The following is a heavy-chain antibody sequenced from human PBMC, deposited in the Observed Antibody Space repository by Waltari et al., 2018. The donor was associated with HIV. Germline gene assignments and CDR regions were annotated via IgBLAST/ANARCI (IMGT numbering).Heavy chain of an antibody. V-gene: IGHV4-39*01. J-gene: IGHJ4*02. Sequence: QLQLQESGPGLVKPSETLSLTCSVSGGSIKSSSYYWGWVRQSPGKGLAWVGSIFSSGSTYYNPSLKSGVTVSVDTSKNQFSLRRTSVTAADTAVYYCARHGRMGGGTHRRYFDYWGQGTLVTVSS. CDR1: GGSIKSSSYY. CDR3: ARHGRMGGGTHRRYFDY. D-gene: IGHD3-16*01. CDR2: IFSSGST.